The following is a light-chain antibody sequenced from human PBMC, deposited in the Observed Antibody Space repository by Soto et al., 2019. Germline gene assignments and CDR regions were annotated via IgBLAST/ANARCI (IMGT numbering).Light chain of an antibody. Sequence: IQMTQSPSTLSASVGDRVTITCRASQSISSWLAWYQQKPGQAPKLLIYKASSLESGVPSRFSGSGSGTEFTLTISSLQPDDFATYYCQQFKSYRSFGQGTKVEI. CDR1: QSISSW. V-gene: IGKV1-5*03. J-gene: IGKJ1*01. CDR2: KAS. CDR3: QQFKSYRS.